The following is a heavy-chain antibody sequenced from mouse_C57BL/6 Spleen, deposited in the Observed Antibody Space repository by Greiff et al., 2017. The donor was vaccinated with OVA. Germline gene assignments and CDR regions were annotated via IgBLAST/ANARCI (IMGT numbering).Heavy chain of an antibody. CDR2: INPNNGGT. Sequence: EVQLQQSGPELVKPGASVKISCKASGYTFTDYYMNWVKQSHGKSLEWIGDINPNNGGTSYNQKFKGKATLTVDKSSSTAYMELRSLTSEDSAVYYCARGDSSGYDAMDYWGQGTSVTVSS. CDR3: ARGDSSGYDAMDY. D-gene: IGHD3-2*02. J-gene: IGHJ4*01. V-gene: IGHV1-26*01. CDR1: GYTFTDYY.